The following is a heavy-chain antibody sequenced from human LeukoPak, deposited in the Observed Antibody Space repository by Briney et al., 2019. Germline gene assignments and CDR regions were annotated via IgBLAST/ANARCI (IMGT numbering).Heavy chain of an antibody. J-gene: IGHJ4*02. D-gene: IGHD3-10*01. CDR3: AKDKGSGSYPSSHDY. V-gene: IGHV3-30*02. CDR2: IRYDGSNK. CDR1: GFTFSSYG. Sequence: GGSLRLSCAASGFTFSSYGMHWVRQAPGKGLEWVAFIRYDGSNKYYADSVKGRFTISRDNSKNTLYLQMNSLRAEDTAVYYCAKDKGSGSYPSSHDYWGQGTLVTVSS.